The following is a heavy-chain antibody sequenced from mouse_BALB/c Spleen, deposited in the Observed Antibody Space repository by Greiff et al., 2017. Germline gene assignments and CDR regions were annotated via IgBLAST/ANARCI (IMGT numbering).Heavy chain of an antibody. V-gene: IGHV1S135*01. CDR2: IDPYNGGT. Sequence: VQLKESGPELVKPGASVKVSCKASGYSFTDYNMHWVKQSHGKSLEWIGYIDPYNGGTSYNQKFKGKATLTVDKSSSTAFMHLNSLTSEDSAVYYCARGEQLGLRGAMDYWGQGTSVTVSS. CDR1: GYSFTDYN. J-gene: IGHJ4*01. D-gene: IGHD3-1*01. CDR3: ARGEQLGLRGAMDY.